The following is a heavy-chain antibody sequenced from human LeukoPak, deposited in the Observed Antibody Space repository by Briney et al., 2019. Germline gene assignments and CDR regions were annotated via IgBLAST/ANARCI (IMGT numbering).Heavy chain of an antibody. Sequence: GGSLRLSCAASGFTFSNYAMHWVRQAPGKGLEWVAVIWYYGSNKYYADSVKGRFTISRDNSKNTLYLQMNSLRAEDPAVYYCARSSGWQPDFDYWGQGTLVTVSS. CDR1: GFTFSNYA. CDR2: IWYYGSNK. CDR3: ARSSGWQPDFDY. J-gene: IGHJ4*02. V-gene: IGHV3-33*01. D-gene: IGHD6-19*01.